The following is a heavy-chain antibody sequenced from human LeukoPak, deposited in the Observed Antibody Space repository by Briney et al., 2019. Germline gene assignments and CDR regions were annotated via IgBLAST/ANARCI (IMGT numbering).Heavy chain of an antibody. V-gene: IGHV3-30*02. Sequence: GGSLRLSCAASGFTFSSYATHWVRQAPGKGLEWVAFIRYDGNNKFYVDSVKGRFTVSRDNFKSSLDLQMNSLRSEDTAMYYCASRYSSSWWNGFDLWGQGTMVTVSS. D-gene: IGHD6-6*01. CDR3: ASRYSSSWWNGFDL. CDR1: GFTFSSYA. J-gene: IGHJ3*01. CDR2: IRYDGNNK.